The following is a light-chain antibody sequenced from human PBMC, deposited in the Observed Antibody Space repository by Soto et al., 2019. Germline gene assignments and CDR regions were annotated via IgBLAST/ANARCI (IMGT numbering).Light chain of an antibody. J-gene: IGKJ5*01. V-gene: IGKV3-20*01. Sequence: EIVMTPSPGTLSVFPWDSVTLSCRASQSVNGFLAWYQQKPGQAPRLLIYGASSRATGIPDRFSGSGSGTDFTLTISRLEPEDFAVYYCQQYGSSPITFGQGTRLEIK. CDR1: QSVNGF. CDR3: QQYGSSPIT. CDR2: GAS.